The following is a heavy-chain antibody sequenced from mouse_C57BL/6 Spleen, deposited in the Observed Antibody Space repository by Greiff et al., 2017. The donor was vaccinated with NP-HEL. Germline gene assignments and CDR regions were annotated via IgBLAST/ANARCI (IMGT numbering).Heavy chain of an antibody. CDR3: ARGGDYGSSSAWFAY. Sequence: QVQLQQPGAELVKPGASVKLSCKASGYTFTSYWMHWVKQRPGRGLAWIGRIDPNRGGTKYNEKFKSKATLTVDTPSSPAYMQLSSLTSEDSAVYYCARGGDYGSSSAWFAYWGQGTLVTVSA. CDR1: GYTFTSYW. J-gene: IGHJ3*01. CDR2: IDPNRGGT. D-gene: IGHD1-1*01. V-gene: IGHV1-72*01.